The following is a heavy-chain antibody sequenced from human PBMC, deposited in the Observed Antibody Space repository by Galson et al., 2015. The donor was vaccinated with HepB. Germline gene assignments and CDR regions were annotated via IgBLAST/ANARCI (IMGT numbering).Heavy chain of an antibody. J-gene: IGHJ4*02. Sequence: SLRLSCAASGFTFSSYWMSWVRQAPGKGLEWVANIKQDGSEKYYVDSVKGRFTISRDNAKNSLYLQMNSLRAEDTAVYYCARDQEGEYCTNGVCYVIDYWGQGTLVTVSS. D-gene: IGHD2-8*01. CDR3: ARDQEGEYCTNGVCYVIDY. CDR2: IKQDGSEK. V-gene: IGHV3-7*01. CDR1: GFTFSSYW.